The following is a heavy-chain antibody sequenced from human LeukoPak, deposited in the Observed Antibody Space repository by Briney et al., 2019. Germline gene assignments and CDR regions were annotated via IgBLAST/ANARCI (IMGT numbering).Heavy chain of an antibody. CDR2: IYSGGST. Sequence: GGSLRLSCAASGFTVSSKYMSWVRQAPGKGLEWVSVIYSGGSTYYADSVKGRFTISGDNSKNTLYVQMNSLRAEDTAVYYCAKALTHYYYYMDVWGKGTTVTISS. CDR3: AKALTHYYYYMDV. CDR1: GFTVSSKY. J-gene: IGHJ6*03. V-gene: IGHV3-53*05.